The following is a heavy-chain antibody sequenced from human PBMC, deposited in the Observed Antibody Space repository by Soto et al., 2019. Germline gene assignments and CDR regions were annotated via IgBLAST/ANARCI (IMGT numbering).Heavy chain of an antibody. CDR3: ARVRYYDFWSGYYY. Sequence: GASVKVSCKASGGTFSSYAISWVRQAPGQGLEWMGGIIPIFGTANYAQKFQGRVTITADESTSTAYMELSSLRSEDTAVYYCARVRYYDFWSGYYYWGQGTLVTVSS. V-gene: IGHV1-69*13. CDR1: GGTFSSYA. CDR2: IIPIFGTA. D-gene: IGHD3-3*01. J-gene: IGHJ4*02.